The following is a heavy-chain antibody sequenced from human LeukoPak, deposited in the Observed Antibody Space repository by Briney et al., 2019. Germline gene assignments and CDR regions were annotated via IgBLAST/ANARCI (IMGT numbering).Heavy chain of an antibody. CDR1: GYSISSGYY. D-gene: IGHD3-16*01. CDR3: AHDLIRGRWFDP. V-gene: IGHV4-38-2*01. CDR2: IYHSGST. Sequence: PSETLSLTCAVSGYSISSGYYWGWIRQPPGKGLEWIGSIYHSGSTYYNPSLKSRVTISVDTSKNQLSLKLSSVTAADTAVYYCAHDLIRGRWFDPWGQGTLVTVSS. J-gene: IGHJ5*02.